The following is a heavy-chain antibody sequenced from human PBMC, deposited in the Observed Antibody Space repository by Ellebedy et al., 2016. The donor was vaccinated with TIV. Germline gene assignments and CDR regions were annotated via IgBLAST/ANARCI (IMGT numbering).Heavy chain of an antibody. J-gene: IGHJ4*02. V-gene: IGHV3-30-3*01. D-gene: IGHD6-19*01. CDR2: ISYDGSNK. CDR1: GFTFSSYA. CDR3: AASEYMSGWSAIDY. Sequence: GESLKISCAASGFTFSSYAMHWVRQAPGKGLEWVAVISYDGSNKYYADSVKGRFTISRDNAKNSVYLQIDSLRAEDTAVYYCAASEYMSGWSAIDYWGQGTLVTVSS.